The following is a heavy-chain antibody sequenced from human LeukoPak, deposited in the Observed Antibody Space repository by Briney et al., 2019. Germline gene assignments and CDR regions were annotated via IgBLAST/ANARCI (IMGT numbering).Heavy chain of an antibody. V-gene: IGHV3-66*02. Sequence: GGSLRLSCAVSGFTTNYMSWVRQAPGKGLEWVSVIYSGDTTYYADSVRGRFTISRDISKNTLYLQMNSLRPEDTAVYHCARDLWDATGYWGQGTLATVSS. J-gene: IGHJ4*02. CDR3: ARDLWDATGY. CDR2: IYSGDTT. CDR1: GFTTNY. D-gene: IGHD3-3*01.